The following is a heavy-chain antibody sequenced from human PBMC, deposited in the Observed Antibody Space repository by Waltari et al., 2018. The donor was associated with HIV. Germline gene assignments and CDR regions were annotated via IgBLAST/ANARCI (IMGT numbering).Heavy chain of an antibody. CDR3: VRGRGGGGYNWNDGRPLNKAFYFYYGLDL. D-gene: IGHD1-1*01. J-gene: IGHJ6*02. V-gene: IGHV3-9*01. CDR1: GFSLRSHA. Sequence: EERLDQSGGGFVEPGRSLWLNCVGSGFSLRSHAMHLVRQVPGKGLGWISELGGGGGSRTCADCVQGSIAISRNNAKGCLYRHLTALKKEETGLNYGVRGRGGGGYNWNDGRPLNKAFYFYYGLDLWGQGTPVSVSS. CDR2: LGGGGGSR.